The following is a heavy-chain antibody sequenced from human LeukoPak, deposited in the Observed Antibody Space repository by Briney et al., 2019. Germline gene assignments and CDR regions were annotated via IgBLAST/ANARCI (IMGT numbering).Heavy chain of an antibody. CDR2: IYYSGST. V-gene: IGHV4-31*03. CDR3: ARVSDGSGSLNY. CDR1: GGSISSGGYY. D-gene: IGHD3-10*01. J-gene: IGHJ4*02. Sequence: SETLSLTCTVSGGSISSGGYYWSWIRQHPRKGLEWIGYIYYSGSTYYNPSLKSRVTISVDTSKNQFSLKLSSVTAADTAVYYCARVSDGSGSLNYWGRGTLVTVSS.